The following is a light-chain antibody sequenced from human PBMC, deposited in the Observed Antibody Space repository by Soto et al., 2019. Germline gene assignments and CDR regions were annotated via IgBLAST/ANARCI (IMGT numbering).Light chain of an antibody. J-gene: IGKJ5*01. Sequence: DIQMTQPPSTLSASVGDRVTITCRASQSIGYWLAWYQQKPGKAPNLLIYAASSLETGVPSRFSGSGSGTEFTLSISSLQPDDSASYYCQQTYSPPSITFGQGTRLDIK. V-gene: IGKV1-5*01. CDR2: AAS. CDR1: QSIGYW. CDR3: QQTYSPPSIT.